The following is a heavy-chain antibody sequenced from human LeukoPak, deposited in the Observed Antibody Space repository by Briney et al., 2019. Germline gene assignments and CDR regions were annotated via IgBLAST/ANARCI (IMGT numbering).Heavy chain of an antibody. D-gene: IGHD6-6*01. CDR3: ARGLSGQQLVWPLAYFDS. CDR2: INDSGRI. CDR1: GGSFSGYY. J-gene: IGHJ4*02. Sequence: SETLSLTCAVYGGSFSGYYWTWIRQPPGQGLEWIGEINDSGRINYNPSLRSRITMSLDTSKNQSSLTLSSVTAADTAVYYCARGLSGQQLVWPLAYFDSWGQGTLVTVSS. V-gene: IGHV4-34*01.